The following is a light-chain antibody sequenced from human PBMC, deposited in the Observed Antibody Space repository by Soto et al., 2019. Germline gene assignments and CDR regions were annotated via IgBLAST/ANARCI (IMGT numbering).Light chain of an antibody. CDR1: SSDVGGYSF. V-gene: IGLV2-14*01. CDR2: GVT. Sequence: QSALTQPASVSGSPGQSITISCTGTSSDVGGYSFVSWYQQHPGKAPKLIIYGVTSRPSGVSSRFSGSKSGNTASLTISGLQAEDAADYYCSSYTHTGRVFGGGTKVTVL. J-gene: IGLJ3*02. CDR3: SSYTHTGRV.